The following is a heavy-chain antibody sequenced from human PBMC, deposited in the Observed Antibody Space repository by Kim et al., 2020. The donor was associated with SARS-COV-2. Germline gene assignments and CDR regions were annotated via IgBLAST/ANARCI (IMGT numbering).Heavy chain of an antibody. V-gene: IGHV3-33*01. CDR3: ARGAVAAPYYYYYGMDV. CDR1: GFTFSSYG. D-gene: IGHD6-19*01. CDR2: IWYDGSNK. J-gene: IGHJ6*02. Sequence: GGSLRLSCAASGFTFSSYGMHWVRQAPGKGLEWVAVIWYDGSNKYYADSVKGRFTISRDNSKNTLYLQMNSLRAEDTAVYYCARGAVAAPYYYYYGMDVWGQGTTVTVSS.